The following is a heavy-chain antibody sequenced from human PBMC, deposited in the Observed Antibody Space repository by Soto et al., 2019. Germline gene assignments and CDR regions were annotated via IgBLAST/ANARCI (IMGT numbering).Heavy chain of an antibody. D-gene: IGHD3-22*01. CDR1: GFTFNIYA. J-gene: IGHJ4*02. Sequence: EVQLLESGGDLIQPGGSLRLSCAASGFTFNIYAMTWVRQAPGKGLEWVSAISRYGDFTYYADSVEGRFTISRDNSKNTXYXXXXXXXXXXXXVYYCAKDRYLDHDSRGYLFDNWGQGTLVTV. V-gene: IGHV3-23*01. CDR2: ISRYGDFT. CDR3: AKDRYLDHDSRGYLFDN.